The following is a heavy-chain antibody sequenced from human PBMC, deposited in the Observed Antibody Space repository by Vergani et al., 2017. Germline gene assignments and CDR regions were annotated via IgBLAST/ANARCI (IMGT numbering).Heavy chain of an antibody. Sequence: QVQLQESGPGLVKPPGTLSLTCAVSGGPISGTNWWRWVRQSPGKGLEWIGEIYHSGSTNYNPSLKSRVTISVDMSKNQFPLKRSSVTAADTAVYYCASNGYYCLDYWGRGTLVTVSS. V-gene: IGHV4-4*03. CDR3: ASNGYYCLDY. CDR1: GGPISGTNW. CDR2: IYHSGST. D-gene: IGHD3-22*01. J-gene: IGHJ4*02.